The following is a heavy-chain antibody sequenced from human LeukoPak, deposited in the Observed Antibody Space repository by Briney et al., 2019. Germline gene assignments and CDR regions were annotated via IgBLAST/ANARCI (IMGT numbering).Heavy chain of an antibody. CDR3: ARDNTPMVPSSPSY. V-gene: IGHV1-18*01. Sequence: ASVKVSCKASGYTFTSYGINWVRQATGQGLEWMGWMSPNSGKTGYAQKFQGRVTMTTDTSTTTAYMELRSLRSDDTAVYYCARDNTPMVPSSPSYWGQGTLVTVSS. J-gene: IGHJ4*02. D-gene: IGHD5-18*01. CDR2: MSPNSGKT. CDR1: GYTFTSYG.